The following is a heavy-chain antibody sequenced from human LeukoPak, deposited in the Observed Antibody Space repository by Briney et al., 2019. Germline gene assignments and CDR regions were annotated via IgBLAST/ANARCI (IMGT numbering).Heavy chain of an antibody. V-gene: IGHV1-69*04. J-gene: IGHJ5*02. CDR3: ARGSYYDILTGYYRANWFDP. CDR1: GGTFSSYA. CDR2: IIPILGIA. D-gene: IGHD3-9*01. Sequence: SVKVSCKASGGTFSSYAISWVRQAPGQGLEWMGRIIPILGIANYAQKFQGRVTITADKSTSTAYMELSSLRSEDTAVYYCARGSYYDILTGYYRANWFDPWGQGTLVTVSS.